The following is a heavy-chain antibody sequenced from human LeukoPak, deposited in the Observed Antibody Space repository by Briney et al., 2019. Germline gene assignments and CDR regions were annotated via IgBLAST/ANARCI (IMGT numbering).Heavy chain of an antibody. V-gene: IGHV4-31*03. CDR1: GGSISSGGYY. J-gene: IGHJ3*02. CDR2: IYYSGST. D-gene: IGHD3-9*01. Sequence: PSETLSLTCTVSGGSISSGGYYWSWLRQHPGKGLEWIGYIYYSGSTYYNPSLKSRVTISVDTSKNQFSLKLSSVTAADTAVYYCASLTGDAFDIWGQGTMVTVSS. CDR3: ASLTGDAFDI.